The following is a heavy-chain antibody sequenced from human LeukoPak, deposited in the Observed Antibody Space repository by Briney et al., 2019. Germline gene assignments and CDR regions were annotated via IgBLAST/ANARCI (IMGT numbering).Heavy chain of an antibody. D-gene: IGHD2-2*01. CDR3: ARGSTLGSCTSSSCPNWFDP. J-gene: IGHJ5*02. CDR2: ISGRSNYI. Sequence: GGSLRLSCAASGFTFSTFSMNWVRQAPGKGLEWVSSISGRSNYIFYADSVKGRFTISRDNAENSLYLLLNSLRVEDTAVYYCARGSTLGSCTSSSCPNWFDPWSQGTLVTVSS. V-gene: IGHV3-21*01. CDR1: GFTFSTFS.